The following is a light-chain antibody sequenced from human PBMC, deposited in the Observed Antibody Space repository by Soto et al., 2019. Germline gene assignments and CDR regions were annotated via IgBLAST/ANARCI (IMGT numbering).Light chain of an antibody. J-gene: IGKJ1*01. CDR2: DVS. Sequence: DIQMTQAPSTISASVGDRVTITCRASQSINAWLAWYQQKPGKAPKLLIYDVSTLDSGVPSRFSGSGSGTEFTLTISSLQPDDFATYYCQQYNSYSFGQGTKVDI. CDR1: QSINAW. V-gene: IGKV1-5*01. CDR3: QQYNSYS.